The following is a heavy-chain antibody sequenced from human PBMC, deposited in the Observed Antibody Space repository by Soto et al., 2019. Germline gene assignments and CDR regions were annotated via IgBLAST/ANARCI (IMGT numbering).Heavy chain of an antibody. CDR2: IKQDGSEK. Sequence: EVQLVESGGGLVQPGGSLRLSCAASGFTFSSYWMSWVRQAPGKGLEWVANIKQDGSEKYYVDSVKGRFTISRDNAKNSLYLQMNSLRAEDTAVYYCARVFRDILVVVAATDYYYMDVWGKGTTGTVSS. CDR1: GFTFSSYW. J-gene: IGHJ6*03. D-gene: IGHD2-15*01. CDR3: ARVFRDILVVVAATDYYYMDV. V-gene: IGHV3-7*01.